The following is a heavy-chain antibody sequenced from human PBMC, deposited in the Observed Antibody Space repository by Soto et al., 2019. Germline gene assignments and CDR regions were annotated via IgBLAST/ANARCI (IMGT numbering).Heavy chain of an antibody. D-gene: IGHD3-3*01. CDR3: TRDHYDFWSGYFDYYGMDV. CDR1: GFTFGDYA. Sequence: HPGGSLRLSCRASGFTFGDYAMIWFRQAPGKGLEWVGFIRSKAYGGTTEYAASVKGRFTISRDDSKSIAYLQMNSLKTEDTAVYYCTRDHYDFWSGYFDYYGMDVWGQGTTVTVSS. V-gene: IGHV3-49*03. CDR2: IRSKAYGGTT. J-gene: IGHJ6*02.